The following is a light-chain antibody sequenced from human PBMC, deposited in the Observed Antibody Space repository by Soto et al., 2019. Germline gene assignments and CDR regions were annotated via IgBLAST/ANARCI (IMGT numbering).Light chain of an antibody. Sequence: QSALTQPASVSGSPGQSITISCTATSSDVGGYNYVSWYQHHPGKAPKLMIFEVSNRPSGVSNRFSGSKSGNTASLTVSGLQCEDEADDYCRPQTLSNTGVLGVGTKVTAL. CDR2: EVS. CDR3: RPQTLSNTGV. CDR1: SSDVGGYNY. J-gene: IGLJ3*02. V-gene: IGLV2-14*01.